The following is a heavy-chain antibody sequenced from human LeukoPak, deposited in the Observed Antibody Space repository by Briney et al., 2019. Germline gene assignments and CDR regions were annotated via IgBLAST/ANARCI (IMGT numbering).Heavy chain of an antibody. V-gene: IGHV3-23*01. CDR3: AKDRPNYYHDNGHYYRRGGDC. J-gene: IGHJ4*02. Sequence: TGGSLRLSCAASGFTFSSYAMSWVRQAPGKGLEWVSGISSGGDSRYYADSVRGRFTISRDNSKNTLYLQMNSLRAEDTAVYYCAKDRPNYYHDNGHYYRRGGDCWGQGTLVTVSS. CDR1: GFTFSSYA. CDR2: ISSGGDSR. D-gene: IGHD3-22*01.